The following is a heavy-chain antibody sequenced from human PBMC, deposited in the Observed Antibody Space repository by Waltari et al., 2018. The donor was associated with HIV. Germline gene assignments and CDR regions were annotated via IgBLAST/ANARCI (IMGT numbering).Heavy chain of an antibody. Sequence: QVQLQESGPGLVKPSQTLSLTCSVTGGSVSSSSYYWGWVRQRPGKGLEWIGYIYYRGSTYYNPSLKSRVTVSVDTSKNQFSLNLSSVTAADTAVYYCSRGSGGYKGTVFDIWGQGTMVAVSS. CDR2: IYYRGST. J-gene: IGHJ3*02. CDR3: SRGSGGYKGTVFDI. D-gene: IGHD3-10*01. V-gene: IGHV4-31*03. CDR1: GGSVSSSSYY.